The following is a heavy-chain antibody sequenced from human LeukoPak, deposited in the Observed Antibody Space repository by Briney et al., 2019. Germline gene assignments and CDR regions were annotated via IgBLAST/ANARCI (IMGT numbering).Heavy chain of an antibody. CDR1: GYRFTCYF. D-gene: IGHD3-16*01. J-gene: IGHJ6*02. V-gene: IGHV1-2*02. Sequence: ASVKVSFKASGYRFTCYFMQWVRPAPGQGLEWMGWINPNSGDTNYAQKFQGRVTMTRDTSISTAYMELSRLRSDDAAVYYCARRFYYAMDVWGQGTTVTVSS. CDR2: INPNSGDT. CDR3: ARRFYYAMDV.